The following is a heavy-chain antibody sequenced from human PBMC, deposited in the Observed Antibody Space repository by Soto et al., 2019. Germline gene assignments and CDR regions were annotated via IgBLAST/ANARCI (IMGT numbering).Heavy chain of an antibody. D-gene: IGHD2-8*01. Sequence: QVQLVQSGAEVKKPGASVKVSCKASGYTFTSYGISWVRQAPGQGLEWRGWISAYNGNTNSAQKFQGKATTTTDTSTSTAYMELRSLRSDDTAVYYCARDVGVQARFDPWGQGTLVTVSS. J-gene: IGHJ5*02. CDR3: ARDVGVQARFDP. V-gene: IGHV1-18*01. CDR2: ISAYNGNT. CDR1: GYTFTSYG.